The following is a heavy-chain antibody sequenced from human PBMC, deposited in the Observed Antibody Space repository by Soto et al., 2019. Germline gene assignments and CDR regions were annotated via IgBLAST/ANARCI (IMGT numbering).Heavy chain of an antibody. CDR3: ARGLAARYNRFDP. D-gene: IGHD6-6*01. Sequence: PSETLSLTCTVSGGSISSGGYYWSWIRQHPGKGLEWIGYIYYSGSTYYNPSLKSRVTISVDTSKNQFSLKLSSVTAADTAVYYCARGLAARYNRFDPWGQGTPVTVS. V-gene: IGHV4-31*03. J-gene: IGHJ5*02. CDR2: IYYSGST. CDR1: GGSISSGGYY.